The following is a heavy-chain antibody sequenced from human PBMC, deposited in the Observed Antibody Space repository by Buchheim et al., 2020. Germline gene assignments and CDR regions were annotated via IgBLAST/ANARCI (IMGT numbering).Heavy chain of an antibody. V-gene: IGHV3-23*01. CDR1: GFTFSSYA. CDR3: AKDSDSSGWYGSRNNWFDP. CDR2: ISGSGGST. Sequence: EVQLLESGGGLVQPGGSLRLSCAASGFTFSSYAMSWVRQAPGKGLEWVSAISGSGGSTYYADSVKGRFTISRDNSKNTLYLQMNSLRAEDTAVYYCAKDSDSSGWYGSRNNWFDPWGQGTL. J-gene: IGHJ5*02. D-gene: IGHD6-19*01.